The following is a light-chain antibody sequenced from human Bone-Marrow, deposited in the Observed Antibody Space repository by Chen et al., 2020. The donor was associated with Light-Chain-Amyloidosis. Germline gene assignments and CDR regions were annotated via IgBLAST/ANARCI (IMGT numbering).Light chain of an antibody. J-gene: IGLJ2*01. V-gene: IGLV3-25*03. CDR1: DLPTKY. CDR2: RDT. CDR3: QSADSSGTYEVI. Sequence: YELTQPPSVSVSPGQTARIPCSGDDLPTKYSYWYQQKPGQAPVLVIHRDTERPSGISERFSGSSSGTTATLTISGVQAEDEADYHCQSADSSGTYEVIFGGGTKLTVL.